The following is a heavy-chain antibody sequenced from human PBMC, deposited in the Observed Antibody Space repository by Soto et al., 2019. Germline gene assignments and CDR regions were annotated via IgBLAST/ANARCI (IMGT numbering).Heavy chain of an antibody. J-gene: IGHJ6*02. CDR2: IGIAGAT. V-gene: IGHV3-13*01. CDR3: AREHICSSGPGYYGLDV. Sequence: GGSLRLSCVASGFSFSSDDMHWVRQATGKGLEWVSAIGIAGATYYAGSVKGRFTISRENVKNSLYLHMNNLRAGDTAVYYCAREHICSSGPGYYGLDVWGQGTTVTGSS. CDR1: GFSFSSDD. D-gene: IGHD6-6*01.